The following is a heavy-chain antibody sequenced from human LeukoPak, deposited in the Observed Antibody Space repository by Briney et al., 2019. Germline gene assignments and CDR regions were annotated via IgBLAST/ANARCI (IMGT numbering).Heavy chain of an antibody. D-gene: IGHD3-9*01. Sequence: GESPRISCKGSGYSFTSYWISGVRQMPGKGLEWMGRIDPSDSYTNYSPSFQGHVTISADKSISTAYLQWSSLKASDTAMYYCARHEDDILTGYSHWGQGTLVTVSS. J-gene: IGHJ4*02. CDR3: ARHEDDILTGYSH. CDR1: GYSFTSYW. V-gene: IGHV5-10-1*01. CDR2: IDPSDSYT.